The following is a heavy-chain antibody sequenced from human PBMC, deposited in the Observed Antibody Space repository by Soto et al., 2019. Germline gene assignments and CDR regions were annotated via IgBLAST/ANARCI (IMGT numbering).Heavy chain of an antibody. J-gene: IGHJ4*02. CDR3: ARVYGSGSYSPGQY. D-gene: IGHD3-10*01. CDR1: GYTFSSYG. Sequence: QVQLVQSGAEVTKPGASVRVSCKTSGYTFSSYGITCVRQAPGQGLEWMGWISGYNGNTEYAQSLQGRVTMTIDTSTSTAYMDLTSLRSEDTAIYYCARVYGSGSYSPGQYWGQGTLVNVSS. CDR2: ISGYNGNT. V-gene: IGHV1-18*01.